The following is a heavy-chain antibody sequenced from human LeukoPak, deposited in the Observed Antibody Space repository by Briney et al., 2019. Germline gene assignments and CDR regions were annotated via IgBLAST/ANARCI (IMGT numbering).Heavy chain of an antibody. D-gene: IGHD3-22*01. J-gene: IGHJ4*02. CDR2: IYSCGST. Sequence: GGSLRLSCAASGFTVSSNYMSWVRQAPGKGLEWVSVIYSCGSTYYADSVKGRFTISRDNSKNTLYLQMNSLRAEDTAVYYCARVLVAVFDYWGQGTLVTVSS. CDR1: GFTVSSNY. CDR3: ARVLVAVFDY. V-gene: IGHV3-66*01.